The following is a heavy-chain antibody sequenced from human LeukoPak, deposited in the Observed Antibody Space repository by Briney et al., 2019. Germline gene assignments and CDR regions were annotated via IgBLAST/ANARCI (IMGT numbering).Heavy chain of an antibody. J-gene: IGHJ6*02. D-gene: IGHD5-18*01. V-gene: IGHV1-69*01. CDR1: GGTFSSYA. Sequence: GASVKVSCKASGGTFSSYAISWARQAPGQGLEWMGGIVPIFGTANYAQKFQGRVTITADESTSTAYMELSSLRSEDTAVYYCARGYSYGAYYYYYGMDVWGQGTTVTVSS. CDR2: IVPIFGTA. CDR3: ARGYSYGAYYYYYGMDV.